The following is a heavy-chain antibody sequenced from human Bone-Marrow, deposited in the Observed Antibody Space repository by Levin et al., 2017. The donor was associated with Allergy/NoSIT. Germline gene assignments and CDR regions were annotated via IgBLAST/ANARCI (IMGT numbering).Heavy chain of an antibody. V-gene: IGHV3-30*18. Sequence: GESLKISCVGSGFSFNDYAMHWVRQAPGKGLEWVSVISYDGNTAYYGDSVKGRLTVSRDNSRNIIYLHMSSLTAADTAVYYCAKAFGKEAASLDFWGQGTLVTVSS. J-gene: IGHJ4*02. D-gene: IGHD6-13*01. CDR2: ISYDGNTA. CDR1: GFSFNDYA. CDR3: AKAFGKEAASLDF.